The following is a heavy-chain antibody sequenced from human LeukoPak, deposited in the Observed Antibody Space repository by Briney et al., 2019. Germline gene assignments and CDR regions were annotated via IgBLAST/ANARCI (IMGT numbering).Heavy chain of an antibody. CDR2: IYYSGST. CDR3: ARTDTIFGVVTPLRY. D-gene: IGHD3-3*01. J-gene: IGHJ4*02. Sequence: SETLSLTCTVSGGSISSSSYYWGWIRQPPGKGLEWIGSIYYSGSTYYNPSLKSRVTISVDTSKNQFSLKLSSVTAADTAVYYCARTDTIFGVVTPLRYWGQGTLVTVSS. CDR1: GGSISSSSYY. V-gene: IGHV4-39*01.